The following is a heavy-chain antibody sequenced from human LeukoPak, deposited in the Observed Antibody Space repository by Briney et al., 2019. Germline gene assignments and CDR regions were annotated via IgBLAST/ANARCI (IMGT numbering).Heavy chain of an antibody. CDR2: INHSGST. J-gene: IGHJ6*03. D-gene: IGHD6-19*01. CDR1: GGSFSGYY. V-gene: IGHV4-34*01. Sequence: KPAETLSLTCAVYGGSFSGYYWSWIRQPPGKGLEWIGEINHSGSTNYNPSPKSRVTISVDTSKNQFSLTLSSVTAADTAVYYCAREGIAVAGTRRSLPRGYMDVWDKGTTVTVSS. CDR3: AREGIAVAGTRRSLPRGYMDV.